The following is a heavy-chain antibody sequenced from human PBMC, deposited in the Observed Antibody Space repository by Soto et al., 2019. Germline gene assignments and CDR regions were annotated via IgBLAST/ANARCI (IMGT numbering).Heavy chain of an antibody. D-gene: IGHD3-16*01. CDR1: GFTFSTYS. CDR3: ARDDGFWVGMDV. Sequence: PGGSLRLSCAASGFTFSTYSMNWVRQAPGKGLEWVSYISSSSSTIFYTDSVKGRFTISRDNSKNTLYLQMNSLRAEDTAVYYCARDDGFWVGMDVWGQGTTVTVSS. V-gene: IGHV3-48*01. CDR2: ISSSSSTI. J-gene: IGHJ6*02.